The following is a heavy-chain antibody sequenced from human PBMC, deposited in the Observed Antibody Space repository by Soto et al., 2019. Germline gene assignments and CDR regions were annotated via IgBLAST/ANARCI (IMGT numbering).Heavy chain of an antibody. J-gene: IGHJ4*02. CDR3: AKYGIRWEARTWYNDY. V-gene: IGHV3-9*01. D-gene: IGHD1-1*01. Sequence: EVQLVESGGGLVQPGRSLRLSCAASGFTFDDYAMHWVRQAPGKGLGWVSGIRWNSGSIGYADSVKGRFTISRDNAKNAMYLKMKSMREEDNALYYCAKYGIRWEARTWYNDYCGQGTLVTVSS. CDR2: IRWNSGSI. CDR1: GFTFDDYA.